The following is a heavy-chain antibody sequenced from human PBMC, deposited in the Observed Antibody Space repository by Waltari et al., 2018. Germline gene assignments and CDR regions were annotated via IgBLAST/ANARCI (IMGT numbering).Heavy chain of an antibody. V-gene: IGHV4-39*01. D-gene: IGHD6-13*01. Sequence: QLQLQESGPGLVKPSETLSLTCTVSGGSISSSSYYWGWIRQPPGKGLEWIGSIYYSGSTYYNPSLKSRVTISVDTSKNQFSLKLSSVTAADTAVYYCARLEWGVAAADNGPAFDIWGQGTMVTVSS. J-gene: IGHJ3*02. CDR2: IYYSGST. CDR3: ARLEWGVAAADNGPAFDI. CDR1: GGSISSSSYY.